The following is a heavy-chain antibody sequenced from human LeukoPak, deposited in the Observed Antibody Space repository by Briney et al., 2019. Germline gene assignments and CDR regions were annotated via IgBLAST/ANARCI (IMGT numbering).Heavy chain of an antibody. J-gene: IGHJ5*02. CDR1: GGSFSGYY. D-gene: IGHD2-15*01. CDR2: INHSGST. V-gene: IGHV4-34*01. CDR3: ARVCFPLAATQNNWFDP. Sequence: SETLSLTYAVYGGSFSGYYWSWIRQPPGKGLEWIGEINHSGSTNYNPSLKSRVTISVDTSKNQFSLKLSSVTAADTAVYYCARVCFPLAATQNNWFDPWGQGTLVTVSS.